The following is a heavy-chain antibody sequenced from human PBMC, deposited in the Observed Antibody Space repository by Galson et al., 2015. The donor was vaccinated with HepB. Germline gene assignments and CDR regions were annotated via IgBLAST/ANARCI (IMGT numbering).Heavy chain of an antibody. D-gene: IGHD6-19*01. CDR2: ISSSSSTI. CDR1: GFIFSNYN. V-gene: IGHV3-48*01. CDR3: VRDGSGWSEYFDY. J-gene: IGHJ4*02. Sequence: SLRLSCAASGFIFSNYNMNWVRQAPGKGQEWVSYISSSSSTIYYADSVKGRFTISRDNAKNSLYLQMNSLRAEDTVVYYCVRDGSGWSEYFDYWGQGTLVTVTS.